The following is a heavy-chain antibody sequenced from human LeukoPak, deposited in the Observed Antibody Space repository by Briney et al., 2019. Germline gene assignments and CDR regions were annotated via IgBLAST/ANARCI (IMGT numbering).Heavy chain of an antibody. CDR2: INHSGST. CDR1: GGSFSGYY. CDR3: ARVAGPYNWNYPTLLDY. J-gene: IGHJ4*02. D-gene: IGHD1-7*01. Sequence: PSETLSLTCTVSGGSFSGYYWSWIRQPPGKGLEWIGEINHSGSTNYNPSLKSRVTISVDTSKNQFSLKLSSVTAADTAVYYCARVAGPYNWNYPTLLDYWGQGTLVTVSS. V-gene: IGHV4-34*01.